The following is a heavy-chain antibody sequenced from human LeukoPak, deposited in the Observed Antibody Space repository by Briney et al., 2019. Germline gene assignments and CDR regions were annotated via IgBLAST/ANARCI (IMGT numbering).Heavy chain of an antibody. D-gene: IGHD3-3*01. CDR3: AKDRETGDFWSGYNDY. Sequence: GGSLRLSCAASGFTFSSYGMHWVRQAPGKGLEWVAVISYDGSNKYYADSVKGRFTVSRDNSKNTLYLQMNSLRAEDTAVYYCAKDRETGDFWSGYNDYWGQGTLVTVSS. CDR2: ISYDGSNK. CDR1: GFTFSSYG. J-gene: IGHJ4*02. V-gene: IGHV3-30*18.